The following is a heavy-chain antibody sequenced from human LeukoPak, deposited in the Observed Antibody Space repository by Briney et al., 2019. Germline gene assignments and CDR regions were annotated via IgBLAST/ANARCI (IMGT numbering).Heavy chain of an antibody. Sequence: GGSLRLSCAASGFTFSNYAMSWVRQAPGKGLEWVSAISGSGGSTYYADSVKGRFTISRDNSKNTLYLQMNSLRAEDTAVYYCARDRPRDGYNGYYYYGMDVWGQGTTVTVSS. V-gene: IGHV3-23*01. CDR1: GFTFSNYA. J-gene: IGHJ6*02. CDR2: ISGSGGST. CDR3: ARDRPRDGYNGYYYYGMDV. D-gene: IGHD5-24*01.